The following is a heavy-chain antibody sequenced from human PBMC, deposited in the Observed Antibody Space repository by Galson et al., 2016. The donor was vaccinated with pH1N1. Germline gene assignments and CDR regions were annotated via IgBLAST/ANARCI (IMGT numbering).Heavy chain of an antibody. CDR2: MNPNSGNT. D-gene: IGHD2-21*02. CDR1: GYTFTNFD. CDR3: AIMYCGGDCPPGYFDL. J-gene: IGHJ2*01. V-gene: IGHV1-8*01. Sequence: SVKVSCKASGYTFTNFDINWVRQATGQGLEWMGWMNPNSGNTGYAQKFQGRVTMTRNTSIRTAYMELSSLRSEDTAIYYCAIMYCGGDCPPGYFDLWGRGTLFTVSS.